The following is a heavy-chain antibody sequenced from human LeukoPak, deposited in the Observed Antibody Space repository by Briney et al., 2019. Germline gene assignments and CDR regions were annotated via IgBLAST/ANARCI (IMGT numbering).Heavy chain of an antibody. CDR3: ATVIRSYDFWSGYYPKAFDI. D-gene: IGHD3-3*01. V-gene: IGHV1-24*01. CDR2: FDPEDGET. Sequence: ASVQVSCKVSGYTLTELSMHWVRQAPGKGLEWMGGFDPEDGETIYAQKFQGRVTMTEDTSTDTAYMELSSLRSEDTAVYYCATVIRSYDFWSGYYPKAFDIWGQGTMVTVSS. J-gene: IGHJ3*02. CDR1: GYTLTELS.